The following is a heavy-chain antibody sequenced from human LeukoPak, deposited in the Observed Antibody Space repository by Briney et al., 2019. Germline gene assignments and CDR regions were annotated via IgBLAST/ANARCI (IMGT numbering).Heavy chain of an antibody. V-gene: IGHV4-4*02. CDR1: SGSILTTNW. Sequence: PSETLSLTCAVSSGSILTTNWWSWVRQPPGKGLERIGEVHLSGASNYNPSLKSRVSMSIEKSRNQLSLELTSVTAADTAIYYCARESGTFSPFGCWGQGTLVTVSS. CDR2: VHLSGAS. D-gene: IGHD1-26*01. CDR3: ARESGTFSPFGC. J-gene: IGHJ4*02.